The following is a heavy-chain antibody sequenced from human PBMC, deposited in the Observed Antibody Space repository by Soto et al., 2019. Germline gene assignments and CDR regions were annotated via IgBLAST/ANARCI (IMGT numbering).Heavy chain of an antibody. V-gene: IGHV1-3*01. CDR1: GNTFSSYT. CDR3: ARECGDIVVVPAAAEDYGMDV. D-gene: IGHD2-2*01. Sequence: ASVKVSCKASGNTFSSYTMHWVRQAPGQRLEWMGWINAGNGNTNYSQKFQARVTITRDTTASTAYMELSSLKSEDTAVYYCARECGDIVVVPAAAEDYGMDVWGQGTPVTVSS. CDR2: INAGNGNT. J-gene: IGHJ6*02.